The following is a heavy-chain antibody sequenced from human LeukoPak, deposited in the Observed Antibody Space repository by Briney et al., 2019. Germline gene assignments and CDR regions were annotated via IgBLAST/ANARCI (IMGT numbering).Heavy chain of an antibody. CDR3: ARVLGPRAVRYCSGGSCYYY. D-gene: IGHD2-15*01. V-gene: IGHV1-8*02. CDR2: MNPNSGNT. J-gene: IGHJ4*02. CDR1: GYTFTSYG. Sequence: ASVKVSCKASGYTFTSYGISWVRQAPGQGLEWMGWMNPNSGNTGYAQKFQGRVTMTRNTSISTAYMELSSLRSEDTAVYYCARVLGPRAVRYCSGGSCYYYWGQGTLVTVSS.